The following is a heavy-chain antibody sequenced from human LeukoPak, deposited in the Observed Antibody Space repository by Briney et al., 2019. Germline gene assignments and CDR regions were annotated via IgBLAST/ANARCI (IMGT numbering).Heavy chain of an antibody. CDR1: GYSFMNYW. J-gene: IGHJ4*02. CDR2: IDPSDSFT. V-gene: IGHV5-10-1*01. D-gene: IGHD3-10*01. Sequence: GEPLHTSGKGSGYSFMNYWISWVRQLPGKGLEWMGIIDPSDSFTTYNPSFQGRVTISVDQSLNLAYLHWRSLEASDTAIYYCGRRPREVREYVIYNRFDRWGKQTLVVVS. CDR3: GRRPREVREYVIYNRFDR.